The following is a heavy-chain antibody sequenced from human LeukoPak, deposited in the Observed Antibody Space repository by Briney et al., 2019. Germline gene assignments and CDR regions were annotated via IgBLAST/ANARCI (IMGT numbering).Heavy chain of an antibody. CDR2: IKQDGSEK. CDR1: GFTFSSYW. Sequence: GGSLRLSCAASGFTFSSYWMSWVRQAPGKGLEWVANIKQDGSEKYYVDSVKGRFTISRDNAKNSLYLQMNSPRAEDTAVYYCAKDHCSSTSCSGYFDYWGQGTLVTVSS. V-gene: IGHV3-7*03. CDR3: AKDHCSSTSCSGYFDY. D-gene: IGHD2-2*01. J-gene: IGHJ4*02.